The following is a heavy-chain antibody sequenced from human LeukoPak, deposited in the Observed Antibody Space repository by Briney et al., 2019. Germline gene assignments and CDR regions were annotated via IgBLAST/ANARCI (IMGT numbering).Heavy chain of an antibody. J-gene: IGHJ3*02. V-gene: IGHV4-39*01. CDR1: GGSTSSSSYY. CDR2: IYYSGST. Sequence: PSETLSLTCSVSGGSTSSSSYYWGWIRQPPGKGLEWIGSIYYSGSTYYNPSLKSRVTISVNTSKNQFSLKLSSVTAADTAVYYCARHFRGSSSDAFDIWGQGTMVTVSS. D-gene: IGHD2-2*01. CDR3: ARHFRGSSSDAFDI.